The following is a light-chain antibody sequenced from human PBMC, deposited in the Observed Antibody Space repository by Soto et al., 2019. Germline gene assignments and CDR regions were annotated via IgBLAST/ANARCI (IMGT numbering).Light chain of an antibody. CDR1: SSDVGGYNY. Sequence: QSVLTQPPSVSGSPGQSITISCTGTSSDVGGYNYVSWYQQHPGKAPKLMIYDVSNRPSGVSNRFSGSKSGNTASLTISGLQAEDEADYYCSSYTSSITLLYVFGTGTKLTVL. V-gene: IGLV2-14*01. CDR3: SSYTSSITLLYV. J-gene: IGLJ1*01. CDR2: DVS.